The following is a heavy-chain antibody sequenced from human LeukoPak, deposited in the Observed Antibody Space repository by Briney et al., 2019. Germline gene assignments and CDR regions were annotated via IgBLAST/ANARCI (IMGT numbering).Heavy chain of an antibody. Sequence: GGSLRLSCAASGFTFSSYWMSWVRQAPGKGLEWVANINKDGGEKYYVDSVKGRFTISRDNAKNSLYLQMNSLRADDTAVYYCARGSYDYGDYELGYWGQGTLVTVSS. CDR2: INKDGGEK. J-gene: IGHJ4*02. V-gene: IGHV3-7*03. D-gene: IGHD4-17*01. CDR1: GFTFSSYW. CDR3: ARGSYDYGDYELGY.